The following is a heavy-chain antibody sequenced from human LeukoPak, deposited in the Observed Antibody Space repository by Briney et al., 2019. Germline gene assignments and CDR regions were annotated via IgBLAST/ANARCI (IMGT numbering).Heavy chain of an antibody. D-gene: IGHD6-19*01. CDR3: ARGHGAVAGNDY. V-gene: IGHV1-8*01. Sequence: ASVKASCKASGYTFTSYDINWVRQASGQGLEWMGWMNPNSGNTGYAQRFRGRVTMTRNTSISTAYMELSSLRSEDTAVYYCARGHGAVAGNDYWGQGTLVTVSS. CDR1: GYTFTSYD. J-gene: IGHJ4*02. CDR2: MNPNSGNT.